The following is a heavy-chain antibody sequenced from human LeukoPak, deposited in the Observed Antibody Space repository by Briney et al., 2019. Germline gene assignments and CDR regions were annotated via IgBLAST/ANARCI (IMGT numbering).Heavy chain of an antibody. CDR1: GGSFSGYY. Sequence: SETLTLTCAVYGGSFSGYYWRWIRQPPGKGLEWIGEINHSGSTNYNPSLKSRVTISVDTSKNQVSLKLSSVTAADTAVYYCARGPLHITIFGVVTPSDAFDIWGQGTMVTVSS. CDR3: ARGPLHITIFGVVTPSDAFDI. CDR2: INHSGST. J-gene: IGHJ3*02. D-gene: IGHD3-3*01. V-gene: IGHV4-34*01.